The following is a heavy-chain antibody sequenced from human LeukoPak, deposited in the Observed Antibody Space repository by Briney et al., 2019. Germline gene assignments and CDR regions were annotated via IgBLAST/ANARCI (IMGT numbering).Heavy chain of an antibody. Sequence: GGSLRFSCAASGFIVSINYMSWVRQAPGKGLEWVSVISSGGSTYYADSVKGRFTISRDDSKNTLYLQMNSLRAEDTALCYCAREARGYSSSFRDYYYYMDIWGKGTTVTVSS. D-gene: IGHD6-6*01. CDR1: GFIVSINY. CDR3: AREARGYSSSFRDYYYYMDI. J-gene: IGHJ6*03. V-gene: IGHV3-53*01. CDR2: ISSGGST.